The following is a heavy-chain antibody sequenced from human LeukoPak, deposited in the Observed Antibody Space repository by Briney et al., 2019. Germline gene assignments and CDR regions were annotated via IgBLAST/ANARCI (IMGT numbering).Heavy chain of an antibody. CDR2: ISDSGDNT. CDR3: ARVGSKAYCGGDCYRSSAFDI. Sequence: GGSLRLSCAASGFTFSTYAMNWVRQAPGKGLEWVSLISDSGDNTYYADSVKGRFTISRDNAKNTLYLQMNSLRAEDTAVYYCARVGSKAYCGGDCYRSSAFDIWGQGTMVTVSS. J-gene: IGHJ3*02. V-gene: IGHV3-23*01. CDR1: GFTFSTYA. D-gene: IGHD2-21*02.